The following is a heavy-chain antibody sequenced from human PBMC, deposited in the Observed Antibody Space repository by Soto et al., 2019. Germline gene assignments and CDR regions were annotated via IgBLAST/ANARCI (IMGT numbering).Heavy chain of an antibody. CDR3: AIPGYGSGSVYYYYGMEV. CDR2: IIPIFGTA. V-gene: IGHV1-69*13. CDR1: RGTFSSYA. Sequence: ASVKVSCKASRGTFSSYAISWVRQAPGQGLEWMGGIIPIFGTANYAQKFQGRVTITADESTSTAYMELSSLRSEDTAVYYCAIPGYGSGSVYYYYGMEVWGQGTTVTVSS. J-gene: IGHJ6*02. D-gene: IGHD3-10*01.